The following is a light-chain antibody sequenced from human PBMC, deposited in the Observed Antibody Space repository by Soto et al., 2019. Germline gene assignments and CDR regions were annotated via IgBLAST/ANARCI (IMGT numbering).Light chain of an antibody. CDR3: QQLLSTSSYT. V-gene: IGKV1-8*01. Sequence: AIRMTQSPSSFSASTGDRVTITCRASQGISSYLAWYQQKPGKAPKLLIYAASTLQSGVPSRFSGSGSGTDFTLTISSLQPEDFATYYCQQLLSTSSYTFGQGTRVDIK. CDR1: QGISSY. CDR2: AAS. J-gene: IGKJ2*01.